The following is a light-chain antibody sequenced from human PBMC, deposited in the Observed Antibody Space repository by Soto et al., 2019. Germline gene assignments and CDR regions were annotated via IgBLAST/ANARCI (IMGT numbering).Light chain of an antibody. Sequence: QSVLTQPPSVSAAPGQKVSISCSGSSSNIGDNYVVWYQQFPGTAPKLLIYDNNKRPSGVPDRFSGSASGTSATLGITGLQAGDEADYYCGTWDTSLSAGVFGGGTKLTVL. CDR1: SSNIGDNY. V-gene: IGLV1-51*01. J-gene: IGLJ2*01. CDR3: GTWDTSLSAGV. CDR2: DNN.